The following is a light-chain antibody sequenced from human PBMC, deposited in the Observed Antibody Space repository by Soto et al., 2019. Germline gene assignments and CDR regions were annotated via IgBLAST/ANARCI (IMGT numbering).Light chain of an antibody. J-gene: IGLJ1*01. CDR2: HDD. V-gene: IGLV1-36*01. CDR1: SSNIGNSA. CDR3: AAWDDSLNAYV. Sequence: QSVLTQPPSVSAAPRQRVTISCSGSSSNIGNSAVTWYQHLPGKAPKVLMYHDDLLSSGVSDRFSGSKSGTSASLAISGLQSEDEADYYCAAWDDSLNAYVFGTGTKVTVL.